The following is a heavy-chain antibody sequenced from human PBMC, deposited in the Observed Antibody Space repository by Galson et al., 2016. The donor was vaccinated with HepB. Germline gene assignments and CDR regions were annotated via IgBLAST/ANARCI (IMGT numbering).Heavy chain of an antibody. CDR3: ARGILDYGGNAFDY. V-gene: IGHV4-39*01. D-gene: IGHD4/OR15-4a*01. Sequence: SETLSLTCTVPGGSMSSNSYYWGWIRQSPGKGLEWIGNFFYSGNSFYNPSLKSRVNIYLDTSKNEISLNLKSVTAADTAVYYCARGILDYGGNAFDYWGQGTLVTVSS. CDR1: GGSMSSNSYY. CDR2: FFYSGNS. J-gene: IGHJ4*02.